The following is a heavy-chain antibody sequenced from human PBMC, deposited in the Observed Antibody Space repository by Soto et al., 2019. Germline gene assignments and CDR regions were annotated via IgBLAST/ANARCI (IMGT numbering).Heavy chain of an antibody. Sequence: EVLLVESGGGLVQPGGSLRLSCAGSGFTFSRHWMTWVRQAPGKGLEWVANIKKDGSEEYYVDSVKGRFTISRDNAKSSLLLQMNSLRAEDTAVYYCARGPDYGSWVDYFDPWGQGTLVTVSP. V-gene: IGHV3-7*04. CDR2: IKKDGSEE. D-gene: IGHD4-17*01. CDR3: ARGPDYGSWVDYFDP. CDR1: GFTFSRHW. J-gene: IGHJ5*02.